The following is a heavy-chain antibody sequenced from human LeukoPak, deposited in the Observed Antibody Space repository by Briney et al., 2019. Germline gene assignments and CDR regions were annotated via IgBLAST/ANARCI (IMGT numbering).Heavy chain of an antibody. D-gene: IGHD3-22*01. CDR1: GFTLSNAW. CDR3: TTFDSSGYPPFDY. CDR2: MKSKTDGLTT. V-gene: IGHV3-15*01. J-gene: IGHJ4*02. Sequence: GGSLRLSCAASGFTLSNAWMSWVRQAPGKGLEWVGRMKSKTDGLTTDYAAPVKGRFTISRDDSKNTLYLQMNSLKTEDTAVYYCTTFDSSGYPPFDYWGQGTLVTVSS.